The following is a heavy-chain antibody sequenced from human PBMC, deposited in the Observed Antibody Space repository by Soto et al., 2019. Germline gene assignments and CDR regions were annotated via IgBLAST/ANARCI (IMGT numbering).Heavy chain of an antibody. V-gene: IGHV3-53*01. D-gene: IGHD5-12*01. CDR3: ARDGGHGYNHLYYGMDV. J-gene: IGHJ6*02. CDR2: IYSGGST. CDR1: GFTVSSNY. Sequence: PGGSLRLSCAAAGFTVSSNYMSWVRQAPGKGLEWVSVIYSGGSTYYADSVKGRFTISRDNSKNTLYLQMNSLRAEETAVYYCARDGGHGYNHLYYGMDVWGQGTTVTVSS.